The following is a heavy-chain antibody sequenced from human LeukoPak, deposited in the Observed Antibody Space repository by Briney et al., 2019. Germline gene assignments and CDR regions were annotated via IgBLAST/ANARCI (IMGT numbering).Heavy chain of an antibody. CDR3: AKASWVSTADAVL. Sequence: GGSLRLSCVASGFTFSSYAMSWVRETPARGLEWVSSLRGNGDAFYADSVKGRFTLSRDESRNTVYLQLNKLRVEDTAIYYCAKASWVSTADAVLWGQGAVVTVSS. J-gene: IGHJ4*02. V-gene: IGHV3-23*01. D-gene: IGHD3-16*01. CDR1: GFTFSSYA. CDR2: LRGNGDA.